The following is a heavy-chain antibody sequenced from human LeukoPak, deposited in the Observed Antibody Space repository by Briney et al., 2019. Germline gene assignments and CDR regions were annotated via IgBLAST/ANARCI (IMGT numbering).Heavy chain of an antibody. CDR2: INSDGSST. CDR3: ASAIVGATFYYYGMDV. J-gene: IGHJ6*02. CDR1: GFTFSSCW. V-gene: IGHV3-74*01. Sequence: GGSLRLSCAASGFTFSSCWMHWVRQAPGKGLVGVSRINSDGSSTSYADSVKGRFTISRDNAKNTLYLQMNSLRAEDTAVYYCASAIVGATFYYYGMDVWGQGTTVTVSS. D-gene: IGHD1-26*01.